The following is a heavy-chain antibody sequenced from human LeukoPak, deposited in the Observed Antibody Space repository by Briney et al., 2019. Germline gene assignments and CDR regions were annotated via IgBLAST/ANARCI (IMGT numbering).Heavy chain of an antibody. CDR1: GGSIRSYY. Sequence: PSETLPLTCTVSGGSIRSYYWSWIRQPPAKGLEWIGYIYYSGSTNYNASLKSRVTISVDTSKNQLSLKLSSVTAADTAVYYCARLRNLYDTSGYYPHDYWGQGTLVTVSS. D-gene: IGHD3-22*01. J-gene: IGHJ4*02. CDR3: ARLRNLYDTSGYYPHDY. CDR2: IYYSGST. V-gene: IGHV4-59*08.